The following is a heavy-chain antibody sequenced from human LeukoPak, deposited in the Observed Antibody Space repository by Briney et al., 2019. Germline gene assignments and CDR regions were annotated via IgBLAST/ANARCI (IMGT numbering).Heavy chain of an antibody. J-gene: IGHJ3*02. CDR3: AREGFWGLTTPGADAFDI. CDR2: ISAYNGNT. V-gene: IGHV1-18*04. CDR1: GYTFTGYY. D-gene: IGHD2-15*01. Sequence: GASVKVSCKASGYTFTGYYMHWVRQAPGQGLEWMGWISAYNGNTNYAQKLQGRVTMTTDTSTSTAYMELRSLRSDDTAVYYCAREGFWGLTTPGADAFDIWGQGTMVTVSS.